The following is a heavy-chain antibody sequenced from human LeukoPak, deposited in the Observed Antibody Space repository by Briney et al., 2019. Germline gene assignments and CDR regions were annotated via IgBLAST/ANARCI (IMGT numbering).Heavy chain of an antibody. CDR3: ARGITIFGVVIPFDY. CDR1: GGSISSYY. Sequence: PSETLSLTCTVSGGSISSYYWSWIRQPAGKGLEWIGRIYTSGSTNYNPSLKSRVTISVDTSKNQFSLKLSSVTAADTAVYYCARGITIFGVVIPFDYWGQGTLVTVSS. V-gene: IGHV4-4*07. CDR2: IYTSGST. J-gene: IGHJ4*02. D-gene: IGHD3-3*01.